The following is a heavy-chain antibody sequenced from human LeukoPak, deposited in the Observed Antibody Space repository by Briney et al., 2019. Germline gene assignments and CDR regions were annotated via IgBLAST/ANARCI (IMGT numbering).Heavy chain of an antibody. V-gene: IGHV4-59*01. Sequence: SGTLSLTCTVSGGSIRSYYWSWIRQPPGKGLEWIGYIYYSGSTNCNPSLKSRVTISVDTSKNQFSLKLSSVTAADTAVYYCARNGHGDYTDFDLWGRGTLVTVSS. CDR1: GGSIRSYY. CDR3: ARNGHGDYTDFDL. D-gene: IGHD4-17*01. CDR2: IYYSGST. J-gene: IGHJ2*01.